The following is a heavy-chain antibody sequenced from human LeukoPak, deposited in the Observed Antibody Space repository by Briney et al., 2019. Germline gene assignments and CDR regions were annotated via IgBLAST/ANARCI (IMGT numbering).Heavy chain of an antibody. D-gene: IGHD6-19*01. V-gene: IGHV1-18*04. CDR3: ARAPKHTGYSSGWYADY. J-gene: IGHJ4*02. CDR1: GYTFTGYY. CDR2: ISAYNGNT. Sequence: ASVKVSCKASGYTFTGYYMHWVRQAPGQGLEWMGWISAYNGNTNYAQKLQGRVTMTTDTSTSTAYMELRSLRPDDTAVYYCARAPKHTGYSSGWYADYWGQGTLVTVSS.